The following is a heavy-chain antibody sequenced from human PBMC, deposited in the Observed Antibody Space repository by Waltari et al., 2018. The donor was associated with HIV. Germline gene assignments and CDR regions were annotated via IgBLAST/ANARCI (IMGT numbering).Heavy chain of an antibody. D-gene: IGHD3-3*01. CDR3: ATYSDFWSGYSERHSYEYGINV. Sequence: QLQLKESGPGLVKPSETLSLTCTVPGRSISSNTYYWGWIRQPPGQGLEWMGRVSYSRSTYYNPSLKSRVTISVDTSKNQFSLKLNSVTAADTAVYYCATYSDFWSGYSERHSYEYGINVWGQGTTVTVSS. J-gene: IGHJ6*02. CDR1: GRSISSNTYY. V-gene: IGHV4-39*01. CDR2: VSYSRST.